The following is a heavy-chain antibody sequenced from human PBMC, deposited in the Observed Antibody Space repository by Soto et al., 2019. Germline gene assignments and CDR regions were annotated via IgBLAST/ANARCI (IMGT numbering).Heavy chain of an antibody. Sequence: QVQLVESGGGVVQPGRSLRLSCAASGFTFSSYAMHWVRQAPGKGLEWVAVISYDGSNKYYADSVKGRFTISRDNSKNTLYPQMNSLRAEDTAVYYCARERSSGYFDYWGQGTLVTVSS. CDR3: ARERSSGYFDY. D-gene: IGHD6-19*01. CDR2: ISYDGSNK. CDR1: GFTFSSYA. J-gene: IGHJ4*02. V-gene: IGHV3-30-3*01.